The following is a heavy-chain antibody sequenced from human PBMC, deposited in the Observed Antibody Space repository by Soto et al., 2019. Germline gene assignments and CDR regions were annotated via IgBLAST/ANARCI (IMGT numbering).Heavy chain of an antibody. J-gene: IGHJ4*02. CDR1: GYTFTSYY. V-gene: IGHV1-46*01. D-gene: IGHD2-2*01. Sequence: ASVKVSCKASGYTFTSYYMHWVRQAPGQGLEWMGIINPSGGSTSYAQKFQGRVTMTRDTSTSTVYMELSSLRSEDTAVYYCALVDLATRREYYFAYWGQGSLVTVSS. CDR2: INPSGGST. CDR3: ALVDLATRREYYFAY.